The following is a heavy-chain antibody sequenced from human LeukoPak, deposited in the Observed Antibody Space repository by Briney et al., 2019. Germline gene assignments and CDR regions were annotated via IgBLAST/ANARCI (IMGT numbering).Heavy chain of an antibody. CDR2: INHSGST. CDR3: ATDSGSYLGGAFDI. D-gene: IGHD1-26*01. Sequence: PSETLSLTCAVYGGSFSSYYWSWIRQPPGKGLEWIGEINHSGSTNYNPSLKSRVTISVDTSKNQFSLKLSSVTAADTPVYYCATDSGSYLGGAFDIWGQRTMVTVSS. V-gene: IGHV4-34*01. CDR1: GGSFSSYY. J-gene: IGHJ3*02.